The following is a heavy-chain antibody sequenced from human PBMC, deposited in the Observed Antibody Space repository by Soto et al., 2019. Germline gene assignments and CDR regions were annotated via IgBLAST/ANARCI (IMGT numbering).Heavy chain of an antibody. J-gene: IGHJ4*02. CDR3: AKAVSYFDY. V-gene: IGHV3-23*01. Sequence: AGSLILSCSACGFTFSSYAMSWVRQAPGKGLEWVSAISGSGGSTYYADSVKGRFTISRDNSKNTLYLQMNSLRAEDTAVYYCAKAVSYFDYWGQGTLVTVSS. CDR2: ISGSGGST. CDR1: GFTFSSYA.